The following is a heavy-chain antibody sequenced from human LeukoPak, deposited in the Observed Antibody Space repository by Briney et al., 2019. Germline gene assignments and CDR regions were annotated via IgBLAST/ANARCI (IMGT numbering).Heavy chain of an antibody. Sequence: SETLCLTCAVYGGSFNGYYWSWVRQPPGKVLEGIGEIDHSGSTNYNPSLKSRVTISVDTSKNQFSLKLSAVTAADTAVYYCARSYCSSTSCHDDAFDIWGQGTMVTVSS. D-gene: IGHD2-2*01. CDR2: IDHSGST. CDR3: ARSYCSSTSCHDDAFDI. CDR1: GGSFNGYY. V-gene: IGHV4-34*01. J-gene: IGHJ3*02.